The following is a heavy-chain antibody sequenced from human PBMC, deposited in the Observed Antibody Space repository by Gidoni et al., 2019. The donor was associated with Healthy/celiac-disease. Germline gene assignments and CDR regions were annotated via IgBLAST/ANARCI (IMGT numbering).Heavy chain of an antibody. CDR2: ISYDGSNK. D-gene: IGHD2-15*01. Sequence: QVQLVESGGGVVQPGRSLSLSCAPPGFTSSSYAMHWGRQAPGKGREWVAVISYDGSNKYYADSVKGRFTISRDNSKNTLYLQMNSLRAEDTAVYYCARETTGGCSGGSCYSDYFDYWGQGTLVTVSS. CDR1: GFTSSSYA. CDR3: ARETTGGCSGGSCYSDYFDY. J-gene: IGHJ4*02. V-gene: IGHV3-30-3*01.